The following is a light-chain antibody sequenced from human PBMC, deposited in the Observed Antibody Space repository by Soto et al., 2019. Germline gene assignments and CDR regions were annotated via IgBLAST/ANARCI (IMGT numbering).Light chain of an antibody. CDR1: SGHVGGYNY. V-gene: IGLV2-8*01. CDR3: SSFAGNNNLV. CDR2: EVS. Sequence: QFALTQPPSASGSPGQSVTISCTGTSGHVGGYNYVSWYQQHPGKAPKLMISEVSKRPSGVPDRFSGSKSGNTASLTVSGLQAEDEADYYCSSFAGNNNLVFGGGTKLTAL. J-gene: IGLJ2*01.